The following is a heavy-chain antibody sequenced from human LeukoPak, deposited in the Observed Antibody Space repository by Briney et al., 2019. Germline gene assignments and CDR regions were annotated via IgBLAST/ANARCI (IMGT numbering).Heavy chain of an antibody. CDR3: AKAHSGDYFDY. CDR1: GFTFSSYA. CDR2: ISYDGSNK. V-gene: IGHV3-30*04. Sequence: GGSLRLSCAASGFTFSSYAMHWVRQAPGKGLEWVAVISYDGSNKYYADSVKGRFTISRDNSKNTLYLQMNSLRAEDTAVYYCAKAHSGDYFDYWGQGTLVTVSS. J-gene: IGHJ4*02. D-gene: IGHD3-10*01.